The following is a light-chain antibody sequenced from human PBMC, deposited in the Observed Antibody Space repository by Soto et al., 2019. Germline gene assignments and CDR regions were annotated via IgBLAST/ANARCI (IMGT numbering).Light chain of an antibody. CDR3: QQTYRIPLT. J-gene: IGKJ1*01. CDR1: QNINTY. CDR2: AAS. Sequence: DIPMTQSPSSLSASVGDRVTITCRASQNINTYLNWFQQKPGKAPKLLMNAASSLQSGVPSRFSGSGSGTDFTLTISSLQPEDYATYYCQQTYRIPLTFGQGTTVETK. V-gene: IGKV1-39*01.